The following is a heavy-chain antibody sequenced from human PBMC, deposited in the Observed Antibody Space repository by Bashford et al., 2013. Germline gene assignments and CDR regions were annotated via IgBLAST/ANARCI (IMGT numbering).Heavy chain of an antibody. J-gene: IGHJ2*01. Sequence: VASVKVSCKASGGTFSSYAISWVRQAPGQGLEWMGGIIPILGIANYAQKFQGRVTITADKSTSTAYMELSSLRSEDTAVYYCARGKTTTVVNWYFDLWGRGTLVTVSS. CDR2: IIPILGIA. D-gene: IGHD4-23*01. V-gene: IGHV1-69*10. CDR1: GGTFSSYA. CDR3: ARGKTTTVVNWYFDL.